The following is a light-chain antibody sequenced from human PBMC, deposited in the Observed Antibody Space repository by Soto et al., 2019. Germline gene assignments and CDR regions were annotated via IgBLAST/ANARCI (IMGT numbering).Light chain of an antibody. CDR3: QQYYSYPQA. J-gene: IGKJ1*01. CDR2: AAF. CDR1: QGISCY. Sequence: AIRMTQSPSSFSASTGDRVTITCRASQGISCYLAWYQQKPGKAPKLLIYAAFTLQSGVPSRFSGSGSGTDFTLTISCLKSEDFATYYCQQYYSYPQAFGQGTKVEIK. V-gene: IGKV1-8*01.